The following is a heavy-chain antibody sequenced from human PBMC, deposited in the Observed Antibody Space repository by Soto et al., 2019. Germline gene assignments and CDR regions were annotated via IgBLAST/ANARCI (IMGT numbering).Heavy chain of an antibody. V-gene: IGHV7-4-1*01. CDR2: INTNTGNP. Sequence: ASVKVSCKASGGTFSSYAISWVRQAPGQGLEWMGGINTNTGNPTYAQGFTGRFVFSLDTSVSTAYLQICSLKAEDTAVYYCARDQGYYDFWSGYPYYYYYYGMDVWGQGTTVTVSS. CDR3: ARDQGYYDFWSGYPYYYYYYGMDV. J-gene: IGHJ6*02. D-gene: IGHD3-3*01. CDR1: GGTFSSYA.